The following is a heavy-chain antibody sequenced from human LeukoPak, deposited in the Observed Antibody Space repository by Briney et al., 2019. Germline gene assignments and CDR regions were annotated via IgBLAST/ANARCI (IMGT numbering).Heavy chain of an antibody. CDR2: MSYDGSNR. V-gene: IGHV3-30*18. CDR3: AKVSHYYDSSGYYIDY. J-gene: IGHJ4*02. D-gene: IGHD3-22*01. CDR1: GFTFSSYG. Sequence: PGGSLRLSCAASGFTFSSYGMHWVRQAPGKGLEWVAVMSYDGSNRYYADSVKGRFTISRDNSKNTLYLQMNSLRAEDTAVYYCAKVSHYYDSSGYYIDYWGQGTLVTVSS.